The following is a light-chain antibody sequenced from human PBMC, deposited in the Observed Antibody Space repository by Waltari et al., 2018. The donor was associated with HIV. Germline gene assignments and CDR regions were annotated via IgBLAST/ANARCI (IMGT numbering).Light chain of an antibody. CDR2: WAS. CDR1: QSLLYRSSNENF. CDR3: QQYYSSPRR. Sequence: DIVMTQSPDSLAVSLGERATLNCKSSQSLLYRSSNENFVVWYKQKPGHPTTPPLYWASTRDSGVPDRFSGSGSGTDVSLTISSLQAEDVAVYYCQQYYSSPRRFGQGTKVEIK. J-gene: IGKJ1*01. V-gene: IGKV4-1*01.